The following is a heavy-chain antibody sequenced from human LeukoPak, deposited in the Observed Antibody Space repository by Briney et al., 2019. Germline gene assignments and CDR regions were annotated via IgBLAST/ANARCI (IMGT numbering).Heavy chain of an antibody. CDR3: ARANGRAAATGGWFDS. J-gene: IGHJ5*01. D-gene: IGHD6-13*01. V-gene: IGHV4-59*12. CDR1: GGSIRSYY. CDR2: IYYSGST. Sequence: SETLSLTCTVSGGSIRSYYWSWIRQPPGKGLEWIGYIYYSGSTSYNSSLKSRVTISLDTPKNQFSLKLSSVTAADTAVYYCARANGRAAATGGWFDSWGQGTLVTVSS.